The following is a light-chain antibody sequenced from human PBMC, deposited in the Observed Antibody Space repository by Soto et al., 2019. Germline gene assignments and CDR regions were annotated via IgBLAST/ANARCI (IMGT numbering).Light chain of an antibody. CDR3: QHYDISSWT. Sequence: EVVLTQSPGTLSLSPGERATLSCRASQSVSSNYLAWYQQKPGQTPRLLIYSESNRATGITDRFSGSGSGTGFTLTISRLEPEDLAVYYCQHYDISSWTFGRGTKVEVK. CDR1: QSVSSNY. J-gene: IGKJ1*01. V-gene: IGKV3-20*01. CDR2: SES.